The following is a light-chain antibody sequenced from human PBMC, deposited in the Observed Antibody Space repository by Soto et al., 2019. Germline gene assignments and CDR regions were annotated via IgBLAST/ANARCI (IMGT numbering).Light chain of an antibody. Sequence: DIQMTQSPSSLSASLGDRVTITCQASRDISVYLNWYQQKPGKPPKLIVYDASNLQTGVPSRFSGSGSVTHFSFTISSLQPEDIATYYCQHYDNLPPYTFGQGTTLEIK. CDR1: RDISVY. V-gene: IGKV1-33*01. CDR3: QHYDNLPPYT. CDR2: DAS. J-gene: IGKJ2*01.